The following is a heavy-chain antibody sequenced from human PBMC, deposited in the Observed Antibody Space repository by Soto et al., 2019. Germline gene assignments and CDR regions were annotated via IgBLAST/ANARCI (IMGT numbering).Heavy chain of an antibody. CDR2: ISYDGGKR. CDR1: GFTFSYYG. D-gene: IGHD1-26*01. V-gene: IGHV3-30*18. CDR3: AKDYYSDYFYDTMDV. Sequence: QVQVVESGGGVVQPGRSLRLSCAASGFTFSYYGMHWVRQAPGKGLEWVAVISYDGGKRYYADSVKGRFTITRDNSKNTLFLQMNSLTAEDTAADYCAKDYYSDYFYDTMDVWGQGTPVTVSS. J-gene: IGHJ6*02.